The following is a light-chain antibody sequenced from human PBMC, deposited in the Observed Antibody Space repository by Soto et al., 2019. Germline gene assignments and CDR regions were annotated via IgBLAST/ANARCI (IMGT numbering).Light chain of an antibody. Sequence: VFSQSRGTVSLSQRERATLSCRASQSVSSNLAWYQQKPGQAPRLLIYGASTRATGIPARFSGSGSGTEFTLTISSLQSEDFAVYYCQQYNNWPITFGPGTKVDIK. CDR1: QSVSSN. CDR2: GAS. J-gene: IGKJ3*01. V-gene: IGKV3D-15*01. CDR3: QQYNNWPIT.